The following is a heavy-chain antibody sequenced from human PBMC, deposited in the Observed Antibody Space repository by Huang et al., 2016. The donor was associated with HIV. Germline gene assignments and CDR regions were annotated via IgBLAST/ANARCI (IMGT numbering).Heavy chain of an antibody. CDR2: IIPIFGTA. J-gene: IGHJ4*02. D-gene: IGHD6-13*01. CDR1: GGTFSSYA. V-gene: IGHV1-69*13. CDR3: ARGDISSSFTLVLGRFDY. Sequence: QVQLVQSGAEVKKPGSSVKVSCKASGGTFSSYAISWVRQAPGQELEGMGGIIPIFGTANYAQKFQGRVTITADESTSTAYMELSSLRSEDTAVYYCARGDISSSFTLVLGRFDYWGQGTLVTVSS.